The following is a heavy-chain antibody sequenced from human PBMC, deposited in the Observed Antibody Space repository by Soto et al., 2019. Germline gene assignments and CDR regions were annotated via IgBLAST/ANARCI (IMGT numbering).Heavy chain of an antibody. V-gene: IGHV3-23*01. CDR1: GFTFSSYA. CDR2: ISGSGGST. J-gene: IGHJ5*02. D-gene: IGHD6-19*01. CDR3: AKRRWLDNWFDP. Sequence: EVPLLESGGGLVQPGGSLRLSCAASGFTFSSYAMSWVRQAPGKGLEWVSAISGSGGSTYYADSVKGRFTISRDNSKNTLYLQMNSLRAEDTAVYYCAKRRWLDNWFDPWGQGTLVTVSS.